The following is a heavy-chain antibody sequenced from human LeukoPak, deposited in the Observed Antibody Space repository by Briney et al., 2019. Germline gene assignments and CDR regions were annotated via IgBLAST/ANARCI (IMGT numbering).Heavy chain of an antibody. J-gene: IGHJ4*02. Sequence: GGSLTLSCAASGFTFSDYAMSWVRQAPGKGLEWVSTASYYVGKQYHADSVRGRFTVSRDNSRNTVSLQMSSLRVEDTGIYYCAKAGIGGDGAGCVCEYWGQGTLVTVSS. D-gene: IGHD1-1*01. V-gene: IGHV3-23*01. CDR2: ASYYVGKQ. CDR3: AKAGIGGDGAGCVCEY. CDR1: GFTFSDYA.